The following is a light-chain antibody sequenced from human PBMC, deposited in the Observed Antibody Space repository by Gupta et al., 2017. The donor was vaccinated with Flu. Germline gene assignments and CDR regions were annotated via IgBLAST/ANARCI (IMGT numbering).Light chain of an antibody. J-gene: IGLJ2*01. CDR3: SSYTTSSTSVI. CDR2: EVS. Sequence: ITSSCTVTSSDVGGYNYVSWYQQHPGKAPKLMIYEVSNRPSGVSNRFSGSKSGNTASLTISGLQAEDEADYYCSSYTTSSTSVIFGGGTKLTVL. V-gene: IGLV2-14*01. CDR1: SSDVGGYNY.